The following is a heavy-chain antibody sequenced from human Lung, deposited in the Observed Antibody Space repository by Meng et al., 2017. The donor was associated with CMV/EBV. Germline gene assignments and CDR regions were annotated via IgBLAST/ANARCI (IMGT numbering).Heavy chain of an antibody. J-gene: IGHJ4*02. D-gene: IGHD2-2*01. CDR2: IKQDGSEK. CDR3: ARDPGYCSSTSCSGFFDY. CDR1: GFTFSSYW. V-gene: IGHV3-7*01. Sequence: GEXXKISCAASGFTFSSYWMSWVRQAPGKGLEWVANIKQDGSEKYYVDSVKGRFTISRDNAKNSLYLQMNSLRAEDTAVYYCARDPGYCSSTSCSGFFDYWGQGTXVTVSS.